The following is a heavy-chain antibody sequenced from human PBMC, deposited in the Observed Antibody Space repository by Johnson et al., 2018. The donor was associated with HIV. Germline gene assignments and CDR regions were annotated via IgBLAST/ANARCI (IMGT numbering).Heavy chain of an antibody. CDR3: ARASAVFDAFDI. CDR2: IGTGGDT. V-gene: IGHV3-13*01. CDR1: GFSFSTYD. J-gene: IGHJ3*02. Sequence: VQLVESGGGLIQPGGSLRISCAASGFSFSTYDMHWVRQPTGKGLEWVSGIGTGGDTYYPDSVKGRFTISRDNSKNTLYLQMNSLRAEDTAVYYCARASAVFDAFDIWGQGTMVTVSS. D-gene: IGHD1-14*01.